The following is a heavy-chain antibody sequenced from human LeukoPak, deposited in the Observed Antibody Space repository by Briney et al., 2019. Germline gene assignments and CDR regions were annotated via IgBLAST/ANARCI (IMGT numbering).Heavy chain of an antibody. D-gene: IGHD3-22*01. CDR3: ARSQSRAGYYFGY. V-gene: IGHV1-2*02. J-gene: IGHJ4*02. CDR2: INPNSGGT. CDR1: GYTFTGYY. Sequence: ASVKVSCKASGYTFTGYYMHWVRLVPGQGLEWMGWINPNSGGTNYAQKFQGRVTMTRDTSISTAYMELSRLRSDDTAVYYCARSQSRAGYYFGYWGQGTLVTVSS.